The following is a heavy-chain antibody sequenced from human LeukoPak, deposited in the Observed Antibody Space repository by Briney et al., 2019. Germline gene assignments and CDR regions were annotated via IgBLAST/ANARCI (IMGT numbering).Heavy chain of an antibody. D-gene: IGHD3-10*01. V-gene: IGHV3-7*01. Sequence: GGSLRLSCAASGFTFSNYWMSWVRQAPGKGLEWVANIKEDGSEKKYVDSVKGRFTISRDNSKNTLYLQMNSLRAEDTAVYYCAKAYYYGSGSDLGFDPWGQGTLVTVSS. CDR1: GFTFSNYW. CDR2: IKEDGSEK. CDR3: AKAYYYGSGSDLGFDP. J-gene: IGHJ5*02.